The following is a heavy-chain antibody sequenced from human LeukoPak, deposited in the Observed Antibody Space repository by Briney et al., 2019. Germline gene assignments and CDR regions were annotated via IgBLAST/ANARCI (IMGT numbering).Heavy chain of an antibody. V-gene: IGHV4-34*01. CDR1: GGSFSGYY. CDR2: INHSGST. Sequence: KPSETLSLTCAVYGGSFSGYYWSWIRQPPGKGLEWIGEINHSGSTNYSPSLKSRVTISVDTSKNQFSLKLSSVTAADTDVYYCARHTLVGARNAFDIWGQGTMVTVSS. J-gene: IGHJ3*02. CDR3: ARHTLVGARNAFDI. D-gene: IGHD1-26*01.